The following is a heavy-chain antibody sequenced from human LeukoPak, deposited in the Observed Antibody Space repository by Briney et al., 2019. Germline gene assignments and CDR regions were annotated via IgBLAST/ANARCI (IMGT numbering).Heavy chain of an antibody. CDR1: GFTLGNYW. Sequence: GGSLRLSCAASGFTLGNYWMGWVRQAPGQEPEWMGNIKEDGSETYYVDSVKGRFTISRDNAQNSLYLHMHSLRVEDTAVYYCARDPYVSNFDYWGQGTLVTVSS. V-gene: IGHV3-7*03. CDR2: IKEDGSET. J-gene: IGHJ4*02. D-gene: IGHD3-10*02. CDR3: ARDPYVSNFDY.